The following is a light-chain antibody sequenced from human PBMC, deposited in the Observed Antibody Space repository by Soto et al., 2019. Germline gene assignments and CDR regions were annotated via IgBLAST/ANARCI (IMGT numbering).Light chain of an antibody. CDR1: SGDVGGYNL. V-gene: IGLV2-23*02. J-gene: IGLJ1*01. Sequence: QPASVSGSPGQSITIPCTGTSGDVGGYNLVSWYQQHPGKAPKLMIYEVTERPSGVSNRFSGSKSGNTASLTISGLQPDDEADYYCCSYAGNSEVFGTGTKVTVL. CDR3: CSYAGNSEV. CDR2: EVT.